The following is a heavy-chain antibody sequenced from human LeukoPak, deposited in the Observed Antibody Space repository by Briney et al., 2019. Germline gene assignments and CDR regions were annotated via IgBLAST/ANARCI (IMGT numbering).Heavy chain of an antibody. CDR1: GYTFTGYY. D-gene: IGHD4-17*01. CDR2: INPNSGGT. CDR3: ARRDLDYGDYYYYGMDV. Sequence: ASVKVSCKASGYTFTGYYMHWVRQAPGQGLEWMGWINPNSGGTNYAQKFQGRVTMTRDTSISTAYMELSRLRSDDTAVYYCARRDLDYGDYYYYGMDVWGQGTTVTVSS. J-gene: IGHJ6*02. V-gene: IGHV1-2*02.